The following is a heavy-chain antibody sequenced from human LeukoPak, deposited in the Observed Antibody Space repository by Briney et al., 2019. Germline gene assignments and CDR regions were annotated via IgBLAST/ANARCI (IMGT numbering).Heavy chain of an antibody. CDR2: IYYSGST. CDR3: ARVVWQQLAGGDWFDP. Sequence: SETLSLTCTVSGGSISSSSYYWGWIRQPPGKGLEWIGSIYYSGSTYYNPSLKSRVTISVDTSKNQFSLKLSSVTAADMAVYYCARVVWQQLAGGDWFDPWGQGTLVTVSS. CDR1: GGSISSSSYY. V-gene: IGHV4-39*07. J-gene: IGHJ5*02. D-gene: IGHD6-13*01.